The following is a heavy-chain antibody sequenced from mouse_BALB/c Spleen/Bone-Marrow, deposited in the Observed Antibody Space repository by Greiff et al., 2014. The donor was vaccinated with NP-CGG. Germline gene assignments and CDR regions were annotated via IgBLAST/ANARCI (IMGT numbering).Heavy chain of an antibody. J-gene: IGHJ3*01. CDR2: INPYNDGT. Sequence: VHVKQSGPELVKPGASVKMSCKASGYTFTSYVMHWVKRKPGQGLEWIGYINPYNDGTKYNEKFKGKATLTSDKSSSTAYMELSSLTSEDSAVYYCARRFFAYWGQGTLVTVSA. CDR3: ARRFFAY. V-gene: IGHV1-14*01. CDR1: GYTFTSYV.